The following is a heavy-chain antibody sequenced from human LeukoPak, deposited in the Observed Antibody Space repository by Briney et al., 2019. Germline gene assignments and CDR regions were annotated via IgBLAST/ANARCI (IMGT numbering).Heavy chain of an antibody. Sequence: GGSLRLSCAASGFTFSSYGMHWVRQAPGKGLEWVAFIRYDGSNKYYADSVKGRFTISRDNSKNTLYLQMNSLRAEDTAVYYCAKDAIAVAVYYYYYYMDVWGKGTTVTVSS. J-gene: IGHJ6*03. V-gene: IGHV3-30*02. CDR1: GFTFSSYG. D-gene: IGHD6-19*01. CDR2: IRYDGSNK. CDR3: AKDAIAVAVYYYYYYMDV.